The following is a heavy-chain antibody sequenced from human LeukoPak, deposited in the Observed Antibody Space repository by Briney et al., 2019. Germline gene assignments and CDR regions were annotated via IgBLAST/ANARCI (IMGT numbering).Heavy chain of an antibody. CDR1: GYTFTNYY. J-gene: IGHJ4*02. Sequence: ASVKVSCKASGYTFTNYYFHWVREAPGQRLEGMGIINPSGGSTTYAQKFQGKITMTTDTSTSTVYMELSSLRSEDTAVYYCAGSGGFYYFDYWGQGTLVTVSS. V-gene: IGHV1-46*01. CDR2: INPSGGST. CDR3: AGSGGFYYFDY. D-gene: IGHD1-26*01.